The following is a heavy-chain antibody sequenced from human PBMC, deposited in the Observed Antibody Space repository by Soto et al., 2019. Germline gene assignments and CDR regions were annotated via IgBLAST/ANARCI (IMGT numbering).Heavy chain of an antibody. J-gene: IGHJ5*02. CDR1: GDRVSTNSAA. V-gene: IGHV6-1*01. CDR3: ARGARKQSGSYYGWFDP. D-gene: IGHD1-26*01. Sequence: SQTLSLTCAISGDRVSTNSAAWNWIRQSPSRGLEWLGMTYYRSKWYNDYAVSVKSRITINPDTSKNQFSLQLDSVTPDDTAVYYCARGARKQSGSYYGWFDPWGQGTLVTVSS. CDR2: TYYRSKWYN.